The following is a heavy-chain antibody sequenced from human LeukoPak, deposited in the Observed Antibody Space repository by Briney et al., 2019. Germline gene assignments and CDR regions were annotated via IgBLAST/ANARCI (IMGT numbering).Heavy chain of an antibody. D-gene: IGHD6-19*01. CDR1: GFTFSSYA. Sequence: GGSLRLSCAASGFTFSSYAMSWVRQAPGKGLEWVSAISGSGGSTYYADSVKGRFTISRDNAKNSLYLQMNSQRAEDTAVYYCARGVVAASGIYYFDYWGQGSLVTVSS. V-gene: IGHV3-23*01. CDR2: ISGSGGST. CDR3: ARGVVAASGIYYFDY. J-gene: IGHJ4*02.